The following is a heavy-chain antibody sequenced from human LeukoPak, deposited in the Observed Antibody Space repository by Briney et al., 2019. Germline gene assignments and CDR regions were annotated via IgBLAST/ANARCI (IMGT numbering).Heavy chain of an antibody. CDR3: ARVGSTSKGAEDY. D-gene: IGHD6-6*01. CDR1: GFTFSSYW. J-gene: IGHJ4*02. CDR2: MNQNGGEK. Sequence: PGGSLRLSCAASGFTFSSYWMTWVRQAPGKGLEWVANMNQNGGEKYYVDSVKGRFTISRDNAKNSLYLQMNSLRAEDTAVDYCARVGSTSKGAEDYWGQGTLVTVSS. V-gene: IGHV3-7*03.